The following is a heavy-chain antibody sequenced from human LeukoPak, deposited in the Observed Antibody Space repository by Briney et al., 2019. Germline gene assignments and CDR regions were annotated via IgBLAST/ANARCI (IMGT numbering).Heavy chain of an antibody. CDR2: ISSSGSTI. CDR1: GFTFSDYY. J-gene: IGHJ4*02. CDR3: ARDFSSVLGSSWYRPFDY. Sequence: GGSLRLSCAASGFTFSDYYMSWIRQAPGKGLEWVSYISSSGSTIYYADSVKGRFTISRDNAKNSLYLQMNSLKAEDTAVYYCARDFSSVLGSSWYRPFDYWGQGTLVTVSS. V-gene: IGHV3-11*01. D-gene: IGHD6-13*01.